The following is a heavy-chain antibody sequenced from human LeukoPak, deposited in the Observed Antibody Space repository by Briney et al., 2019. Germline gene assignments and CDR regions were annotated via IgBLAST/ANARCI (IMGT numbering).Heavy chain of an antibody. J-gene: IGHJ5*02. CDR2: IYDRGPA. CDR3: ARSRQASGLFSS. V-gene: IGHV4-30-2*01. CDR1: GGAIASGGYS. D-gene: IGHD3-10*01. Sequence: SQTLSLTCTVSGGAIASGGYSWNWLRQPPGKGLEWIGCIYDRGPAYYNPSLKSRFTISVDRPKNQFFLNVTSLTAADTAVYYCARSRQASGLFSSWGQGAPVFVSS.